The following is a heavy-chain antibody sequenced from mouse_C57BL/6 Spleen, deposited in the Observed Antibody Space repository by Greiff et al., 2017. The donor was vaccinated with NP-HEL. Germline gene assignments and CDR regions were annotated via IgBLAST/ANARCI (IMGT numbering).Heavy chain of an antibody. CDR1: GYTFTSYW. CDR3: TRGDYGDY. Sequence: EVQLQQSGTVLARPGASVKMSCKTSGYTFTSYWMHWVRQRPGQGLEWIGAIYPGNSDTSYNQKFKGKANLSAVTSASTAYMELSSLTNEDSAVYYSTRGDYGDYWGQGTTLTVSS. D-gene: IGHD2-4*01. J-gene: IGHJ2*01. V-gene: IGHV1-5*01. CDR2: IYPGNSDT.